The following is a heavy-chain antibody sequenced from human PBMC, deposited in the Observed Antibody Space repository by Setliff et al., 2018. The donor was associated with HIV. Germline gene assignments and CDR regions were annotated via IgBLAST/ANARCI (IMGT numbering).Heavy chain of an antibody. Sequence: SETLSLTCTVSGGSISSGNYYWSWIRQHPGRGLEWIGYIYYSGTTHYNPSLKSRVFISVDTSKNQFSLKLRSVTAADTAFYYCARGTWIQLSALALFDYWGQGTLITVSS. CDR1: GGSISSGNYY. J-gene: IGHJ4*02. D-gene: IGHD5-18*01. CDR2: IYYSGTT. CDR3: ARGTWIQLSALALFDY. V-gene: IGHV4-30-4*02.